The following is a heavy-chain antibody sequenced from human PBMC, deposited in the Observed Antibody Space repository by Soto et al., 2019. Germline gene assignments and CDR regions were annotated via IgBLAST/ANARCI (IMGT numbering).Heavy chain of an antibody. J-gene: IGHJ3*02. CDR2: IYYSGST. V-gene: IGHV4-59*01. CDR3: ARDSSDRITKLGAFDI. Sequence: QVQLQESGPGLVKPSETLSLTCTVSAGSISSYYWSWIRQPPGKGLEWIGYIYYSGSTNYNPSLKSRVTISVDTSKNQFSLKLSSVTAADTAVYYCARDSSDRITKLGAFDIWGQGTMVTVSS. CDR1: AGSISSYY. D-gene: IGHD3-10*01.